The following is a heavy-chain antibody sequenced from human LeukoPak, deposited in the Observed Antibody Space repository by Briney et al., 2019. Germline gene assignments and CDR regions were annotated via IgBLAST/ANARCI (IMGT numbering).Heavy chain of an antibody. CDR1: GGSFSGYY. J-gene: IGHJ4*02. V-gene: IGHV4-34*01. D-gene: IGHD3-3*01. CDR3: ASSNYDFWSGYWYYFDY. CDR2: INHSGST. Sequence: SETLSLTCAVYGGSFSGYYWSWIRQPPGKGLEWIGEINHSGSTNYNLSLKSRVTISVDTSKNQFSLKLSSVTAADTAVYYCASSNYDFWSGYWYYFDYWGQGTLVTVSS.